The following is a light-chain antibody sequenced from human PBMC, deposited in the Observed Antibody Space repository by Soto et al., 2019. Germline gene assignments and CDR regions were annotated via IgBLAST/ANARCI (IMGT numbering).Light chain of an antibody. J-gene: IGKJ3*01. V-gene: IGKV1-12*01. CDR2: AAS. CDR3: QRANSFPFS. Sequence: DIQMTQSPPSVSASVGDRVTITCRASQGINSWLSWYQQKPGKAPILLIYAASSLQSGVPSRFSGSGSGTDFTLSISSLQPEDFATYYCQRANSFPFSFGPWTTVDIK. CDR1: QGINSW.